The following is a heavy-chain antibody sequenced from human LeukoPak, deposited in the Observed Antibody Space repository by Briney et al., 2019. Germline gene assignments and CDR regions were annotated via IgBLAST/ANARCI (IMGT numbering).Heavy chain of an antibody. V-gene: IGHV4-38-2*02. CDR2: MYHSRIT. CDR1: GYSISSGHY. Sequence: SETLPLTCTVSGYSISSGHYWGWIRQPPGKGLEWIGTMYHSRITYYNPSLKSRVTISVDTSNNQFSLNLRSVTAADTAVYYCARGYCSSTSCYTDVFDPWGQGTLVTVSS. CDR3: ARGYCSSTSCYTDVFDP. J-gene: IGHJ5*02. D-gene: IGHD2-2*02.